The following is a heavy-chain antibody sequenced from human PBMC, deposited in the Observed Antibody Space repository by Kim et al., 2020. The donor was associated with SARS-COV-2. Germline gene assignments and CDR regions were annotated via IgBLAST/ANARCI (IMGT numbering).Heavy chain of an antibody. CDR3: ARDLTTGTTHDFAI. J-gene: IGHJ3*02. Sequence: GGSLRLSCAASGFTFSIYEMNWVRQAPGKGLEWVSYISSSGGTIYYADSVKGRFTISRDNAKNSLYLQMNSLRAEDTAVYYCARDLTTGTTHDFAIWGQGTMVTVSS. D-gene: IGHD4-17*01. CDR2: ISSSGGTI. CDR1: GFTFSIYE. V-gene: IGHV3-48*03.